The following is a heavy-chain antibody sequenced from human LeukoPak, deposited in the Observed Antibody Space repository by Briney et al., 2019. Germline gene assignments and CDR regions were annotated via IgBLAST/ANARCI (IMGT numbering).Heavy chain of an antibody. D-gene: IGHD6-19*01. J-gene: IGHJ4*02. Sequence: GGSLRLFCAASGFTFSSYSMNWVRQAPGKGLEWVSSISSSSSCIYYADSVKGRFTISRDNAKNSLYLQMNSLRAEDTAVYYCARDRSLDSSGWYGRDYWGQGTLVTVSS. CDR3: ARDRSLDSSGWYGRDY. V-gene: IGHV3-21*01. CDR2: ISSSSSCI. CDR1: GFTFSSYS.